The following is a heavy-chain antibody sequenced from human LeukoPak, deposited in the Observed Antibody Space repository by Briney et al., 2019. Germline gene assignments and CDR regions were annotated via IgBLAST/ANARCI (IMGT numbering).Heavy chain of an antibody. CDR2: INSDGTTT. V-gene: IGHV3-74*01. Sequence: GGSLRLSCAASGLPFSAYWMHWVRHVPGKGQVWVSRINSDGTTTNYADSVKGRFTISRDNAKNTLYLQMNSLRAEDTAVYYCARETIAVVAAALYWGQGTLVTVSS. J-gene: IGHJ4*02. CDR1: GLPFSAYW. D-gene: IGHD2-2*01. CDR3: ARETIAVVAAALY.